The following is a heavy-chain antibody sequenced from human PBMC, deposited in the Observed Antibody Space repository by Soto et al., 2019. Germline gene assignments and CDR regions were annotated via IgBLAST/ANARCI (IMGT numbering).Heavy chain of an antibody. Sequence: QVQLVESGGGVVQPGRSLRLSCTASGIIFNRSAMHWVRQAPGRGLEWVAVISHDGSKKYHADSVEGRFTTARDNSKNTLYLQMNSLRSEDTTVYYCARDITMFGEEIYFDYRGQGTLVTVSS. V-gene: IGHV3-30*04. CDR2: ISHDGSKK. J-gene: IGHJ4*02. CDR3: ARDITMFGEEIYFDY. CDR1: GIIFNRSA. D-gene: IGHD3-10*02.